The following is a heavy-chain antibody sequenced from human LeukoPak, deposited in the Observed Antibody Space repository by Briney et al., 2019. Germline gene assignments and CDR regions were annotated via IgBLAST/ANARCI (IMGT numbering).Heavy chain of an antibody. J-gene: IGHJ4*02. CDR3: AIRGYNYEFDY. CDR2: INSDESST. Sequence: GGSLRLSCAASGFTFSSYWMHWVRQAPGKGLVWVSRINSDESSTSYADSVKGRFTISRDNAKNTLYPQMNSLRAEDTAVYYCAIRGYNYEFDYWGQGTLVTVSS. CDR1: GFTFSSYW. V-gene: IGHV3-74*01. D-gene: IGHD5-18*01.